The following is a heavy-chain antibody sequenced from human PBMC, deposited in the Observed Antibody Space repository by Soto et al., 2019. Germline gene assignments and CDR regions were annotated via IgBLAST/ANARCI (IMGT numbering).Heavy chain of an antibody. Sequence: WGSLRLSCAASGFTFSTYNMVWVRQAPGKGLEWLSYIPSTSIPIYYANSVKGRFTISRDNAKNSLYLQMNSLRAEDTAVYYCARYYDSSGPDLWGRGTLVTVSS. V-gene: IGHV3-48*01. CDR1: GFTFSTYN. CDR2: IPSTSIPI. CDR3: ARYYDSSGPDL. D-gene: IGHD3-22*01. J-gene: IGHJ2*01.